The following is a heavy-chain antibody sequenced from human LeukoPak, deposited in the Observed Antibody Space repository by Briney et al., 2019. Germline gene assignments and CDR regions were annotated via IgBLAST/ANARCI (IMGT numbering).Heavy chain of an antibody. CDR3: ARDRSGSSSVLDY. CDR2: INPNSGGT. CDR1: GYTFTGYY. Sequence: ASVKVSCKASGYTFTGYYMHWVRQAPGQGLEWMGWINPNSGGTNYAQKFQGRVTMTRDTSISTAYMELSRLRSDDTAVYYCARDRSGSSSVLDYWGQGTLVTVPS. V-gene: IGHV1-2*02. D-gene: IGHD6-13*01. J-gene: IGHJ4*02.